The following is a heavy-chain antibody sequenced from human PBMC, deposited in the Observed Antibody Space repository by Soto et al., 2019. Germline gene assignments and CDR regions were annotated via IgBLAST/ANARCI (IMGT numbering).Heavy chain of an antibody. Sequence: SETLSLTCPVSGGSISSYDLSWIRQPPGKGLEWIGYIYYSGSTNYNPSLKSRVTISVDTSKNQFSLKLSSVTAADTAVYYCARHPDYDFWSGYGNWFDPWGQGTLVTVSS. D-gene: IGHD3-3*01. CDR2: IYYSGST. J-gene: IGHJ5*02. CDR1: GGSISSYD. V-gene: IGHV4-59*01. CDR3: ARHPDYDFWSGYGNWFDP.